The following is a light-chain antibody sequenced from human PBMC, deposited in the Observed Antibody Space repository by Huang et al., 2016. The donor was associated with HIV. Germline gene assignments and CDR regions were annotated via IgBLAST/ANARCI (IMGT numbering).Light chain of an antibody. J-gene: IGKJ3*01. V-gene: IGKV3-15*01. CDR3: QQYNNWPIT. Sequence: EIVMRQSPATLSVSPGVRATLSCRASQIVSSNLAWYRQKPGQAPSLLIFGASTRATGVPARFSGSGSGTDFTLTISSLQSEDFAVYYCQQYNNWPITFGPGTKVDIK. CDR1: QIVSSN. CDR2: GAS.